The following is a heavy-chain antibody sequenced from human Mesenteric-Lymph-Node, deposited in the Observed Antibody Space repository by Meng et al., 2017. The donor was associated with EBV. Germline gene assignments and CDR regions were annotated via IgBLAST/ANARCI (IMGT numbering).Heavy chain of an antibody. J-gene: IGHJ5*02. CDR2: IYYSGNT. V-gene: IGHV4-39*07. D-gene: IGHD6-19*01. CDR3: ARYSSSSGWLDP. Sequence: QVQLQESGPGLVKSSETLSLTCTVSGGSISHNLYYWGWIRQPPGKGLEWIGTIYYSGNTYYSPSLKSRVTISVDTSKNQFSLQLNSVTAADTAVYYCARYSSSSGWLDPWGQGTLVTASS. CDR1: GGSISHNLYY.